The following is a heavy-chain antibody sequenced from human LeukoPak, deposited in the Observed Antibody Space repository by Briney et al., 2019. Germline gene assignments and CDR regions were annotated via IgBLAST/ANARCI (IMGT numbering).Heavy chain of an antibody. D-gene: IGHD2-15*01. CDR3: AKMGGYCSGGSCYSSAFDI. CDR1: GYTFTGYY. CDR2: MNPNSGNT. J-gene: IGHJ3*02. Sequence: ASVKVSCKASGYTFTGYYMHWVRQAPGQGLEWMGWMNPNSGNTGYAQKFQGRVTMTRNTSISTAYMELSSLRSEDTAVYYCAKMGGYCSGGSCYSSAFDIWGQGTMVTVSS. V-gene: IGHV1-8*02.